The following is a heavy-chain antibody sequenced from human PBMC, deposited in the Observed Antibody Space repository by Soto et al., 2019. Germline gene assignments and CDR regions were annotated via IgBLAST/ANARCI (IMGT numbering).Heavy chain of an antibody. CDR3: ARQGDYVIWYFDR. J-gene: IGHJ2*01. V-gene: IGHV4-59*08. CDR1: GGSISSYY. CDR2: IYYSGST. D-gene: IGHD4-17*01. Sequence: SETLSLTCTVSGGSISSYYWSWIRQPPGKGLEWIGYIYYSGSTNYNPSLKSRVTISVDTSKNQFSLKLSSVTAADTAVYYCARQGDYVIWYFDRWGRGTRVTVAS.